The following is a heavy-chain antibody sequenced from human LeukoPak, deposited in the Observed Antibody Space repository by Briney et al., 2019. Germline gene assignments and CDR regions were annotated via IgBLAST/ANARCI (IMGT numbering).Heavy chain of an antibody. J-gene: IGHJ4*02. CDR1: GFTLSNYW. Sequence: PGGSLRLSCAVSGFTLSNYWMSWVRQAPGKGLEWVANINQDGSEKYYVDSVKGRFTISRDNAKNSLYLQMNSLRAEDTAVYYCAKVLRYFDWLPPFDYWGQGTLVTVSS. D-gene: IGHD3-9*01. CDR2: INQDGSEK. CDR3: AKVLRYFDWLPPFDY. V-gene: IGHV3-7*01.